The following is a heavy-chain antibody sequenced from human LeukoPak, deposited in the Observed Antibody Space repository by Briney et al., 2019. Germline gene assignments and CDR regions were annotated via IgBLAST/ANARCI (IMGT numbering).Heavy chain of an antibody. J-gene: IGHJ6*02. CDR3: TTDLGRVVVTAIPYYYYGMDV. Sequence: GGSLRLSCAASGFTFSNAWMSWARQAPGKGLEWVGRIKSKTDGGTTDYAAPVKGRFTISRDDSKNTLYLQMNSLKTEDTAVYYCTTDLGRVVVTAIPYYYYGMDVWGQGTTVTVPS. V-gene: IGHV3-15*01. CDR1: GFTFSNAW. D-gene: IGHD2-21*02. CDR2: IKSKTDGGTT.